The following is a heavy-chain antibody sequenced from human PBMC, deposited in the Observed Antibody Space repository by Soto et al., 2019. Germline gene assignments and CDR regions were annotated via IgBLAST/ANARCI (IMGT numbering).Heavy chain of an antibody. J-gene: IGHJ4*02. Sequence: QITLKESGPPLVKPTQTLTLTCTFSGFSLSTSGVGVAWIRQPPGKALEWLALIYWDDDKRYSPSLKSRLTITKDTSKNQVVLTMTNMDPVDTATYYCAHRGYFGSGSNYFDYWGQGTLVTVSS. CDR2: IYWDDDK. D-gene: IGHD3-10*01. CDR3: AHRGYFGSGSNYFDY. CDR1: GFSLSTSGVG. V-gene: IGHV2-5*02.